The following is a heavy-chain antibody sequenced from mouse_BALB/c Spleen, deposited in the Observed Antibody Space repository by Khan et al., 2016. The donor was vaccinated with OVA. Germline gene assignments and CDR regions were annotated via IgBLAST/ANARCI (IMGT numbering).Heavy chain of an antibody. Sequence: EVQLQESGPSLVKPSQTLSLTCSATGDSITSGFWNWIRKFPGHKFEYLGYITYSGNIYYNPSLKSRISITRDTSKSHYYLQLNSVTTEDTAAYDCARSYGSWAMDYWGQGPSVTVSS. J-gene: IGHJ4*01. CDR3: ARSYGSWAMDY. CDR2: ITYSGNI. D-gene: IGHD1-1*01. CDR1: GDSITSGF. V-gene: IGHV3-8*02.